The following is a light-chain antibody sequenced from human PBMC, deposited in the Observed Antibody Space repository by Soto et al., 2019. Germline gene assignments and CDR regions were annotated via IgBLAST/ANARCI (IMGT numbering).Light chain of an antibody. Sequence: DIQMTQSPSSLSASVGDRVTITCRASQSISSYLNWYQQKPGKAPKLLIYAASSLQSGVPSRLSGSGYGTDFTLTISSLQPEAFATYYCQQSYSTPYTCGQGTKLEIK. V-gene: IGKV1-39*01. J-gene: IGKJ2*01. CDR2: AAS. CDR3: QQSYSTPYT. CDR1: QSISSY.